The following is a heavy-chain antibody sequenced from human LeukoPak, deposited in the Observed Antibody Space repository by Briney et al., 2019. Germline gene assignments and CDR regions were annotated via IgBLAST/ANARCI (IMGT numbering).Heavy chain of an antibody. CDR2: IRSKTDGGTS. V-gene: IGHV3-15*07. Sequence: GGSLRLSCAASGFTFNNAWMNWVRQAPGRGLEWVGRIRSKTDGGTSDYAAPVKGRFTISRDDSKNTLYLQMNSLKTEDTAVYYCALDSGSYDSSDFDYWGLGTLVTVSS. CDR3: ALDSGSYDSSDFDY. CDR1: GFTFNNAW. D-gene: IGHD3-22*01. J-gene: IGHJ4*02.